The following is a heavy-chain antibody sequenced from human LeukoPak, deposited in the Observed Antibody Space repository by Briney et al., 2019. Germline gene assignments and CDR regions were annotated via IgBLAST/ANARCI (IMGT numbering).Heavy chain of an antibody. CDR1: GFTFSSYW. V-gene: IGHV3-74*01. Sequence: GGSLRLSCAASGFTFSSYWMHWVRQAPGKGLVWVSRINSDGSSTSYADSVKGRFTISRDNAKNSLYLQMNSLRAEDTAVYYCARDRWELLSNSYHYCGLDVWGQGTTVTVSS. CDR3: ARDRWELLSNSYHYCGLDV. J-gene: IGHJ6*02. D-gene: IGHD2-15*01. CDR2: INSDGSST.